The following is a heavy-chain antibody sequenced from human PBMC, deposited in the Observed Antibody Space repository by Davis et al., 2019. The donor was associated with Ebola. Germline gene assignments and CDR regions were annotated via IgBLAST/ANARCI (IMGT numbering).Heavy chain of an antibody. CDR2: TYYSGST. CDR3: ARASWMGAPGSDY. CDR1: GGSISSYY. D-gene: IGHD1-26*01. J-gene: IGHJ4*02. V-gene: IGHV4-59*01. Sequence: PSETLSLTCTVSGGSISSYYWSWIRQPPGKGLECIGYTYYSGSTNYNPSLKSRVTISVDTSKNQFSLKLSSVTAADTAVYYCARASWMGAPGSDYWGQGTLVTVSS.